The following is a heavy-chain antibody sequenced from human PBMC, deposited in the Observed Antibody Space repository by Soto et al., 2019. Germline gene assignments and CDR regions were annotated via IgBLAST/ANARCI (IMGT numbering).Heavy chain of an antibody. CDR2: ISSSSSYI. CDR1: GFTFSSYS. J-gene: IGHJ4*02. D-gene: IGHD4-17*01. V-gene: IGHV3-21*01. CDR3: ARDRAVTIMTDY. Sequence: EVQLVESGGGLVKPGGSLRLSCAASGFTFSSYSMNWVRQAPGKGLEWVSSISSSSSYIYYADSVKGRFTISRDNAKNSLYLQMNSLRAEDTAVYYCARDRAVTIMTDYWGQGTLVTVSS.